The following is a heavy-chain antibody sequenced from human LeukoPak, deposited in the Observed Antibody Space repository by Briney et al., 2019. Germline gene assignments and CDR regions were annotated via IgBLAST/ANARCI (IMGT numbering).Heavy chain of an antibody. CDR3: ARRLDD. CDR2: IYTSGIT. CDR1: GGSLSSYY. Sequence: SETLSLTCTVSGGSLSSYYWSWIRQPPGKGLEWIGYIYTSGITNYNPSLKSRVTISVDTSKTQFSLTLTSVTAADTAVYYCARRLDDWGQGTLVTVSS. V-gene: IGHV4-4*08. J-gene: IGHJ4*02.